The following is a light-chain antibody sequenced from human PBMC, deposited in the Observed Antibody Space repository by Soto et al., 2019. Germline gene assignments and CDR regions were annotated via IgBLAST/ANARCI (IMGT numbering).Light chain of an antibody. CDR1: SSDVGGYNY. Sequence: QSALTQPASVSGSPGQTITISCTGTSSDVGGYNYVSWYQHNPGKAPKLLTYEVSNRPSVVSDRFSGSKSDNMASLTISWLQAEDEADYYCSSYTSTNTPVVFGGGTKVTVL. J-gene: IGLJ3*02. CDR2: EVS. CDR3: SSYTSTNTPVV. V-gene: IGLV2-14*01.